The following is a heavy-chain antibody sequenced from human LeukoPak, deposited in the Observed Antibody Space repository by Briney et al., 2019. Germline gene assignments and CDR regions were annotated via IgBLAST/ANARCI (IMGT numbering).Heavy chain of an antibody. CDR3: ARDRTRGGSWYPYYYYYMDV. D-gene: IGHD6-13*01. V-gene: IGHV1-2*02. Sequence: ASVKVSCKASGYTFTGYYMHWVRQAPGQGLEWMGWINPNSGDTNYAQKFQGRVTMTRDMSISTAYMELSRLRSDDTAVYYCARDRTRGGSWYPYYYYYMDVWGKGTTVTISS. CDR1: GYTFTGYY. J-gene: IGHJ6*03. CDR2: INPNSGDT.